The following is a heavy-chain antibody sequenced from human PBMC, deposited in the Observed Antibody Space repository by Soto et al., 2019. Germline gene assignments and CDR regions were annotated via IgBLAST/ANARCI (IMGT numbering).Heavy chain of an antibody. CDR3: ARAVGDYDFWSGYYTPY. CDR2: ISSSSSTI. CDR1: GFTFSSYS. D-gene: IGHD3-3*01. V-gene: IGHV3-48*02. Sequence: EVQLVESGGGLVQPGGSLRLSCAASGFTFSSYSMNWVRQAPGKGLEWVSYISSSSSTIYYADSVKGRFTISRDNAKNSLYLQMNSRRDEDTAVYYCARAVGDYDFWSGYYTPYWGQGTLFTVSS. J-gene: IGHJ4*02.